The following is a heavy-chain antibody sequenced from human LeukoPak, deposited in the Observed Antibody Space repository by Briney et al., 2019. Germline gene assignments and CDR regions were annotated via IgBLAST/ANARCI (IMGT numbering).Heavy chain of an antibody. CDR2: IKSKTDGGAT. V-gene: IGHV3-15*01. J-gene: IGHJ4*02. D-gene: IGHD2-21*02. Sequence: GGSLRLSCAASGFTFSNAWMSWVRQAPGKGLEWVGRIKSKTDGGATDYAAPVKGRFTISRDDSKNTLYLQMNSLKTEDTAVYYCTTDFVVVTADPAGYWGQGTLVTVSS. CDR1: GFTFSNAW. CDR3: TTDFVVVTADPAGY.